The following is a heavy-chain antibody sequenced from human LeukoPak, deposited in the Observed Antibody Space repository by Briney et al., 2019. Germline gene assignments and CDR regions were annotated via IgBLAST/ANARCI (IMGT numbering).Heavy chain of an antibody. CDR3: ARHSSSWYWFDP. CDR2: IYYSGST. CDR1: GGSISSGGYY. V-gene: IGHV4-31*03. D-gene: IGHD6-13*01. J-gene: IGHJ5*02. Sequence: SQTLSLTCTVSGGSISSGGYYWSWIRQHPGKGLEWIGYIYYSGSTYYNPSLKSRVTISVDTSKNQFSLELSPVTAADTAVYYCARHSSSWYWFDPWGQGTLVTVSS.